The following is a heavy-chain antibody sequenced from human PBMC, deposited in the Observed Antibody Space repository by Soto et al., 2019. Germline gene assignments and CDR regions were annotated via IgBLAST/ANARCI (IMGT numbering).Heavy chain of an antibody. V-gene: IGHV1-69*01. CDR1: GGTFDNFI. CDR3: ARNGTYSSSLSRYAGMDV. Sequence: QVQLVQSGAEVKEPGSSVRVSCKASGGTFDNFIMNWVRQTPGQGLEWMGGIVPMLGTPTYAEKFKGRVTISATGSTSTMYMEVTRLRSDDTAIYYCARNGTYSSSLSRYAGMDVWGQGTTVTVSS. CDR2: IVPMLGTP. D-gene: IGHD1-26*01. J-gene: IGHJ6*02.